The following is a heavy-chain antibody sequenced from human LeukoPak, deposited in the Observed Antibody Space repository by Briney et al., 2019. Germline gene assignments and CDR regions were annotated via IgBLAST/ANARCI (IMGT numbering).Heavy chain of an antibody. Sequence: SVKVSCKVSGYTLTELSMHWVRQAPGQGLEWMGGIIPIFGTANYAQKFQGRVTITADESTSTAYMELSSLRSEDTAVYYCGTHIGNSPVFDYWGQGTLVTVSS. CDR1: GYTLTELS. CDR3: GTHIGNSPVFDY. J-gene: IGHJ4*02. CDR2: IIPIFGTA. D-gene: IGHD4-23*01. V-gene: IGHV1-69*13.